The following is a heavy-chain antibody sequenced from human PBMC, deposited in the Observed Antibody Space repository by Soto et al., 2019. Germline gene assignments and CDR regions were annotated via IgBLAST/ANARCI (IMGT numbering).Heavy chain of an antibody. V-gene: IGHV5-51*01. CDR2: IYPGDSDT. Sequence: GESLKISCKGSGHSFTSYWIGWVRQMPGKGLEWMGIIYPGDSDTRYSPSFQGQVTISADKSISTAYLQWSSLKASDTAMYYCARLEDCSGGSCYSILDYWGQGTLVTVSS. CDR1: GHSFTSYW. D-gene: IGHD2-15*01. CDR3: ARLEDCSGGSCYSILDY. J-gene: IGHJ4*02.